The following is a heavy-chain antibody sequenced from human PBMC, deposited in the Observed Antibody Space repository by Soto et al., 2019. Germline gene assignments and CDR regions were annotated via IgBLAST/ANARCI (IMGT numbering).Heavy chain of an antibody. V-gene: IGHV3-23*01. Sequence: PGGSLILSCAASGFTFSSYAMSWVRQAPGKGLEWVSAISGSGGSTYYADSVKGRFTISRDNSKNTLYLQMNSLRAEDTAVYYCAKDPYCSSTSCYGVFDYWGQGTLVTVSS. CDR3: AKDPYCSSTSCYGVFDY. CDR2: ISGSGGST. CDR1: GFTFSSYA. J-gene: IGHJ4*02. D-gene: IGHD2-2*01.